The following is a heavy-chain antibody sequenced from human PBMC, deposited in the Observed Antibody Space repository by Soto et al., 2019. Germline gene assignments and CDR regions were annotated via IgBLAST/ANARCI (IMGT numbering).Heavy chain of an antibody. Sequence: VKVSCKASGGTFSSYAISWVRQAPGQGLEWLGGIIPVFGTTNYAQKFQGRVTITADESTSTSYMELSSLRSDDTAVFYCAGDYYDTSGYYYCYWGQGTLVTVSS. J-gene: IGHJ4*02. V-gene: IGHV1-69*13. CDR2: IIPVFGTT. D-gene: IGHD3-22*01. CDR1: GGTFSSYA. CDR3: AGDYYDTSGYYYCY.